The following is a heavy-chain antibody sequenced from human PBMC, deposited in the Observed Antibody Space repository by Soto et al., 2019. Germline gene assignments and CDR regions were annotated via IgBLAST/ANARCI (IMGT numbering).Heavy chain of an antibody. V-gene: IGHV3-30-3*01. CDR3: ASRSGIATTSRYIGMEV. J-gene: IGHJ6*02. CDR2: ISYDGSSK. Sequence: GGSLRLSCVASGFTLSSCAMHWVRQAPGKGLEWVAVISYDGSSKYSADSVKGRFTISRDNSKNTLYLQMNSLRDEDTAVYYCASRSGIATTSRYIGMEVWGQGTTVTVSS. D-gene: IGHD6-13*01. CDR1: GFTLSSCA.